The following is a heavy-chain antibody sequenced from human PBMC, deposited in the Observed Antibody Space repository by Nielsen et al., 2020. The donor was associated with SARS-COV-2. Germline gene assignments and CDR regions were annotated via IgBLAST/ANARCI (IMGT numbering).Heavy chain of an antibody. D-gene: IGHD3-16*02. CDR3: ARAYRRAPDY. V-gene: IGHV1-69*05. CDR2: IIPIFDTA. J-gene: IGHJ4*02. Sequence: WVRQAPGQGLEWMGGIIPIFDTANYAQKFQGRVTITRDTSASTAYMELSSLRSEDTAVYYCARAYRRAPDYWGQGTLVTVSS.